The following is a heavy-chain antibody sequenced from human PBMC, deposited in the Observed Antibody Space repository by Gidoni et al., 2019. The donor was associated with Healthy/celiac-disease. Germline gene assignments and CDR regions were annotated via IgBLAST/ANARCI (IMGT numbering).Heavy chain of an antibody. D-gene: IGHD2-21*02. J-gene: IGHJ6*02. Sequence: EVQLVESGGGLVQPGGSLRLSCAASGFTFSSYALNWFRTAPGKGLEWFSYISSSGRTIYDADSVKGRFTIYRDNAKNSLYLQMNSLRAEDTAVYYCARVWAYCGGDCYSGDYYYYYGMDVWGQGTTVTVSS. CDR2: ISSSGRTI. CDR1: GFTFSSYA. CDR3: ARVWAYCGGDCYSGDYYYYYGMDV. V-gene: IGHV3-48*03.